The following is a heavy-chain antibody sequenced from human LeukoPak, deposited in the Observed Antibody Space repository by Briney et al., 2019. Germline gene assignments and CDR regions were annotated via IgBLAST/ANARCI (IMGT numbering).Heavy chain of an antibody. CDR1: GFTFSSYS. J-gene: IGHJ4*02. CDR2: ISSSSSYI. Sequence: GGSLRLSCAASGFTFSSYSMNWVRQAPGKGLEWVSSISSSSSYIYYADSVKGRFTISRDNAKNSLYLQMNSLRAEDTAAYYCARGPGYYDSSGYRADYWGQGTLVTVSS. CDR3: ARGPGYYDSSGYRADY. V-gene: IGHV3-21*01. D-gene: IGHD3-22*01.